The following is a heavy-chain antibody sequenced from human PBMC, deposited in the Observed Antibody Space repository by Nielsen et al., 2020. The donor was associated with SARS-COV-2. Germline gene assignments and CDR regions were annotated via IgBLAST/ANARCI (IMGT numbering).Heavy chain of an antibody. CDR2: ISWNGGSL. CDR1: GFTFYDYA. Sequence: SLKISCAASGFTFYDYARHWVRQAPGKGLEWVSGISWNGGSLGYADSVKGRFTISRDNAKNSLYLQMNSLRAEDTALYYCAKGGAPYYYGSGSYYSWDYWGQGTLVTVSS. V-gene: IGHV3-9*01. J-gene: IGHJ4*02. CDR3: AKGGAPYYYGSGSYYSWDY. D-gene: IGHD3-10*01.